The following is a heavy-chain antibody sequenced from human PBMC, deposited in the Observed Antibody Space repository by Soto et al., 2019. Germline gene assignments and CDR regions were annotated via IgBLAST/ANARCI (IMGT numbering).Heavy chain of an antibody. Sequence: GASVKVSCKASGGTFSSYAISWVRQAPGQGLEWMGGIIPIFGTANYAQKFQGRVTITADESTSTAYMELSSLRSEDTAVYYCARDLGYSSSWYPPYYFDYWGQGTLVTVSS. V-gene: IGHV1-69*13. CDR1: GGTFSSYA. D-gene: IGHD6-13*01. J-gene: IGHJ4*02. CDR3: ARDLGYSSSWYPPYYFDY. CDR2: IIPIFGTA.